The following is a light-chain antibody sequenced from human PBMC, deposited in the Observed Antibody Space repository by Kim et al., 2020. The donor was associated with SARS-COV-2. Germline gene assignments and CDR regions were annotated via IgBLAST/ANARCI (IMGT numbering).Light chain of an antibody. CDR1: QSVRNNY. V-gene: IGKV3-20*01. J-gene: IGKJ1*01. CDR3: QQYGSSPWT. CDR2: AAS. Sequence: PRERATLSCGASQSVRNNYLAWYQQKPGQPPRLLIYAASNRAIGIPDRFTSSESGTDFTLSISNLEPEDSAVYYCQQYGSSPWTFGLGTKVDIK.